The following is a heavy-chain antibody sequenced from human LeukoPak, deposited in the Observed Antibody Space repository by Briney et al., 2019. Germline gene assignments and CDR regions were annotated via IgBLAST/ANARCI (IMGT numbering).Heavy chain of an antibody. J-gene: IGHJ3*02. CDR1: GGSISSGNYY. Sequence: PSETLSLTCTVSGGSISSGNYYWRWIRQPPGKRREWIVSISTSGSTNYNPSPKSRVTISVETSKNQLSLKLSSVTAADTAGYYCAGPYDSSGYYYNDGFDMWGQGTMVTVSS. V-gene: IGHV4-61*02. CDR2: ISTSGST. D-gene: IGHD3-22*01. CDR3: AGPYDSSGYYYNDGFDM.